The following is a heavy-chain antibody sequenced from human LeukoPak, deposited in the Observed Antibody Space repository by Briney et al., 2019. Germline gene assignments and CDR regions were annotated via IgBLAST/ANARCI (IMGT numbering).Heavy chain of an antibody. Sequence: GGSLRLSCAASGFTFSRYWMTWVRQAPGKGLERVANIKQDGSEEYYVDSVKGRFTISRDNAKNSLYLQMNSLRAEDTAVYYCARDSPERGYSYGPLDIYFDYWGQGTLVTVSS. J-gene: IGHJ4*02. CDR2: IKQDGSEE. CDR1: GFTFSRYW. D-gene: IGHD5-18*01. CDR3: ARDSPERGYSYGPLDIYFDY. V-gene: IGHV3-7*01.